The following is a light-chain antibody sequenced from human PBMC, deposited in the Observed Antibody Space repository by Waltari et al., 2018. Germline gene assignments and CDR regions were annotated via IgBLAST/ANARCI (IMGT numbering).Light chain of an antibody. CDR2: AAS. V-gene: IGKV1-39*01. Sequence: DVQMTQSQSSLSASVGDRVTITCRASQSISSFLNWYQQKLGKAPKLLIYAASTLQSGVPSRFSGSGSGTDFTLTISSLQPEDFATYFCQQSHSTPYTFGQGTKLDI. J-gene: IGKJ2*01. CDR3: QQSHSTPYT. CDR1: QSISSF.